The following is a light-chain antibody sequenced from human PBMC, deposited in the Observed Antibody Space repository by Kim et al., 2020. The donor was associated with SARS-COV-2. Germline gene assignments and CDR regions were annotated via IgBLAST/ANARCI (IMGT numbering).Light chain of an antibody. CDR1: SLRSYY. CDR3: NSRDSSGNLVV. Sequence: SSELTQDPAVSVALGQTVRITCQGDSLRSYYASWYQQKPGQAPVLVIYGKNNRPSGIPDRFSGSSSGNTASLTITGAQAEDEAYYYCNSRDSSGNLVVFG. J-gene: IGLJ2*01. CDR2: GKN. V-gene: IGLV3-19*01.